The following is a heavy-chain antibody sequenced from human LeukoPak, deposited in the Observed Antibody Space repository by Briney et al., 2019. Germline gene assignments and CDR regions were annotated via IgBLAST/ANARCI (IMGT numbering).Heavy chain of an antibody. V-gene: IGHV5-51*01. CDR1: GYSFTNSW. J-gene: IGHJ4*02. CDR3: ASHARGGFSAYFDY. D-gene: IGHD3-16*01. Sequence: GESLKLSCKVSGYSFTNSWIGWVRQMPGKGLEWMGIIYPGDSDTRYSPSFQGQVTMSADRSISTAYLQWNSLKASDTAMYYCASHARGGFSAYFDYWGQGTLVTVSS. CDR2: IYPGDSDT.